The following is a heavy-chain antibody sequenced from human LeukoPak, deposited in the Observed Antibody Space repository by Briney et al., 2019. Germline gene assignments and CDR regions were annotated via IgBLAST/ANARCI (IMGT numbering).Heavy chain of an antibody. J-gene: IGHJ3*02. V-gene: IGHV1-18*04. D-gene: IGHD3-3*01. Sequence: GASVKVSCKASGYTFTSYYMHWVRQAPGQGLEWMGWISAYNGNTNYAQKLQGRVTMTTDTSTSTAYMELRSLRSDDTAVYYCARDPAVWSGYPSDAFDIWGQGTMVTVSS. CDR1: GYTFTSYY. CDR3: ARDPAVWSGYPSDAFDI. CDR2: ISAYNGNT.